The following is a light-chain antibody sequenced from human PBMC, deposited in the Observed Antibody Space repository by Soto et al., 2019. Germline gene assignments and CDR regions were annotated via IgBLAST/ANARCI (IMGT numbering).Light chain of an antibody. J-gene: IGKJ4*01. CDR2: GAS. Sequence: ETVLTQSPGTLSLSPGERATLSCRASQSVNNDHLAWYQQRPGLAPRLLIFGASGRATGIPDRFSGSGSGTDFTLTISRLEPEDFAIYYCQQYGTSPLTFGGGTKVEIK. V-gene: IGKV3-20*01. CDR1: QSVNNDH. CDR3: QQYGTSPLT.